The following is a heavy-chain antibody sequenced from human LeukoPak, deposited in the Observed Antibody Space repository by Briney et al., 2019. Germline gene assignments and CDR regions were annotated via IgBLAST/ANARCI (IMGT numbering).Heavy chain of an antibody. J-gene: IGHJ6*02. CDR3: ARDRRYLIRTTITPPYYYYGMDV. Sequence: GGSLRLSCAASGFTFSSYAMHWVRQAPGKGLEWVAVISYDGSNKYYADSVKGRFTISRDDSKNTLYLQMNSLRAEDTAVYYCARDRRYLIRTTITPPYYYYGMDVWGQGTTVTVSS. CDR2: ISYDGSNK. V-gene: IGHV3-30-3*01. D-gene: IGHD5-12*01. CDR1: GFTFSSYA.